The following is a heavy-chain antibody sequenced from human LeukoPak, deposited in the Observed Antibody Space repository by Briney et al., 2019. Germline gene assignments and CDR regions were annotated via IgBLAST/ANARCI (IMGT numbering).Heavy chain of an antibody. D-gene: IGHD6-6*01. V-gene: IGHV3-21*01. Sequence: GGSLRLSCAASGFTFSSYSMNWVRQAPGKGLEWVSSISSSSSYIYYADSVKGRFTISRDNAKNSLYLQMNSLRAEDTAVYYCARVSEQLVIGGYYFDYWGQGTLVTVSS. J-gene: IGHJ4*02. CDR2: ISSSSSYI. CDR3: ARVSEQLVIGGYYFDY. CDR1: GFTFSSYS.